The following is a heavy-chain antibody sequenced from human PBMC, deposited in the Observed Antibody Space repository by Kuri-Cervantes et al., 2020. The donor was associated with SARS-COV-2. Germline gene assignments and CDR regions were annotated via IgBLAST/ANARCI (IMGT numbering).Heavy chain of an antibody. Sequence: SVKVSCKASGGTFSSYAISWVRQAPGQGLEWMGGIIPIFGTANYAQKFQGRVTITTDESTSTAYMELSSLRSEDTAVYYCARDMRSAELAFDLWGRGTLVTVSS. CDR2: IIPIFGTA. D-gene: IGHD3-16*01. J-gene: IGHJ2*01. CDR3: ARDMRSAELAFDL. CDR1: GGTFSSYA. V-gene: IGHV1-69*05.